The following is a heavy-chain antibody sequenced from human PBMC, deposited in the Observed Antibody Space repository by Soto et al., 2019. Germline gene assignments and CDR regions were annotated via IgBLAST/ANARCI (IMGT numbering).Heavy chain of an antibody. Sequence: EVQLLESGGGLVQPGGSLRLSCAASGFTISSNAMYWVRQAPGKGLEWVSAISDRGDTTHYADSVKGRFTISRDTSKNTLYLLLNTLRADDTAVYYCAKDKPGTTSFDYWGQGTLVTVSS. CDR2: ISDRGDTT. J-gene: IGHJ4*02. CDR1: GFTISSNA. D-gene: IGHD1-1*01. CDR3: AKDKPGTTSFDY. V-gene: IGHV3-23*01.